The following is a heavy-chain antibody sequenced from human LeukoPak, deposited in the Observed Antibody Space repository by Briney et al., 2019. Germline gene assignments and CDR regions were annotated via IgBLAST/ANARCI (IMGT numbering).Heavy chain of an antibody. V-gene: IGHV3-33*03. D-gene: IGHD3-10*01. CDR2: IWYDGSNK. J-gene: IGHJ4*02. CDR1: GFTFSSYG. Sequence: GGSLRLSCATSGFTFSSYGFHWVRRAPGKGLEWVAVIWYDGSNKYYGDSVKGRFTISRDNAQNSLFLQMNSLRAEDTAVYYCARSLEEVIRGVRRPRQGLVWGQGTLVTVSS. CDR3: ARSLEEVIRGVRRPRQGLV.